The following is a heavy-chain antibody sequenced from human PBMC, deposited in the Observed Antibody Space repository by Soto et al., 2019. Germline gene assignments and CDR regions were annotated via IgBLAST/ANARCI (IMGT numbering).Heavy chain of an antibody. CDR3: ARDMFRGRQWLAPDIDY. CDR2: ISWNSGSI. Sequence: AGGSLRHSCAASGFTFVDYAMHWVRQAPGKGLEWVSGISWNSGSIGYADSVKGRFTISRDNAQNSLYLQMNSLRVEDTALYYCARDMFRGRQWLAPDIDYWGQGTLVTVSS. D-gene: IGHD6-19*01. V-gene: IGHV3-9*01. CDR1: GFTFVDYA. J-gene: IGHJ4*02.